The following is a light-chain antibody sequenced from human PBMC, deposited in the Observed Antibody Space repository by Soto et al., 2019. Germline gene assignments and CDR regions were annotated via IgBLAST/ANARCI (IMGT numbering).Light chain of an antibody. V-gene: IGKV1-27*01. CDR3: QKYNGAPWT. CDR2: AAS. CDR1: QAINNN. J-gene: IGKJ1*01. Sequence: DVQMTQSPSSLSASVGDRVTITCRASQAINNNLAWYQQKPGKVPRLLIYAASNLQSGVPSRFSGSGSGTDFTLTITSLQAEDVASYYCQKYNGAPWTFGQGTVVEIK.